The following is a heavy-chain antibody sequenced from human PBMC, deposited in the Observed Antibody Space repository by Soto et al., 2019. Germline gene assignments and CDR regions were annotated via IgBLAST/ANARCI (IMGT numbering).Heavy chain of an antibody. D-gene: IGHD3-9*01. Sequence: ASVKVSCKASGYTFTSYAMHWVRQAPGQRLEWMGWINAGNGNTKYSQKFQGRVTITRDTSASTAYMELSSLRSEDTAVYYCARDFGGYYDILTGYWDIWGQGTMVTVS. CDR1: GYTFTSYA. J-gene: IGHJ3*02. CDR3: ARDFGGYYDILTGYWDI. CDR2: INAGNGNT. V-gene: IGHV1-3*01.